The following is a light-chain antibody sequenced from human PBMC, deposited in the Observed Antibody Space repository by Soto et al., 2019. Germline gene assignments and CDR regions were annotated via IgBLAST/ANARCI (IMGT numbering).Light chain of an antibody. V-gene: IGKV1-39*01. Sequence: DIQMTQSPSSLSASVGDRVTITCRASQSISSYLNWYQQKPGKAPKLLIYAASSLQSGVPSRFSGSGSGTDFTLTISSLLPEDFATYYCQQSYSTPFTFGGGTKVEIK. CDR3: QQSYSTPFT. J-gene: IGKJ4*01. CDR1: QSISSY. CDR2: AAS.